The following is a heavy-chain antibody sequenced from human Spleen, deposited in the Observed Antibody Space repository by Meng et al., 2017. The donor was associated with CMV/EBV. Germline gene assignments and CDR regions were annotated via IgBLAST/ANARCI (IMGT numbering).Heavy chain of an antibody. V-gene: IGHV4-4*07. J-gene: IGHJ4*02. CDR1: GGSISSSY. CDR3: ARELAYYYDSSGYCLGY. D-gene: IGHD3-22*01. CDR2: IYTSGST. Sequence: QVPLQERRPGLLKPSETLSLTCTVSGGSISSSYWSWIRQPAGKGLDWIGRIYTSGSTNYNPSLKSRVTMSVDTSKNQFSLKLSSVTAADTAVYYCARELAYYYDSSGYCLGYWGQGTLVTVSS.